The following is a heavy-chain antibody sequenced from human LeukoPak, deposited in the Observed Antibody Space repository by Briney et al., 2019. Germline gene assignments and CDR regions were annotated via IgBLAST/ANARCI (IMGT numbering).Heavy chain of an antibody. CDR2: INPNSGGT. V-gene: IGHV1-2*02. CDR1: GYTFTGYY. D-gene: IGHD3-10*01. J-gene: IGHJ4*02. Sequence: ASVKVSCKASGYTFTGYYIHWVRQAPGQGLEWMGWINPNSGGTNYAQKLQGRVTMTRDTSLSTAYMELSRLGSDDTAVYYCARNYYGSGNYYLGGYWGQGTLVTVSS. CDR3: ARNYYGSGNYYLGGY.